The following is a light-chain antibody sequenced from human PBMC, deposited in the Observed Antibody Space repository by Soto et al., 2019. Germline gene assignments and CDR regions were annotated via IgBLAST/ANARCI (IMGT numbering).Light chain of an antibody. V-gene: IGKV1-5*03. CDR1: QSISSL. CDR3: QQYNSYPLT. Sequence: DIQMTQSPSTLSASVGDRVTITCRASQSISSLLAWYQQKPGRAPTLLSYKASFLESGVPSRFSGSGSGTEFSLNISSLQPDDFATYYCQQYNSYPLTFGQGTRLEI. J-gene: IGKJ5*01. CDR2: KAS.